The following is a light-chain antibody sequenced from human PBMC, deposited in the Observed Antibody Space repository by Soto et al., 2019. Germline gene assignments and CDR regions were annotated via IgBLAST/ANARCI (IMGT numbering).Light chain of an antibody. CDR3: QQHSNWPPSIT. V-gene: IGKV3-11*01. Sequence: EIVLTQSPATLSLSPGERATFSCRASQSVSSYLAWCQQKPGQAPRLLIYDASHRATGIAARFSGSGSQTDFTLTISSLEPEDFAVYYCQQHSNWPPSITFGQGTRLEIK. CDR2: DAS. CDR1: QSVSSY. J-gene: IGKJ5*01.